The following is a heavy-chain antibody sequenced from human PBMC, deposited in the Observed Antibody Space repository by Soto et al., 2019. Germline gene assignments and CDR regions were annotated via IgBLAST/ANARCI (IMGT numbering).Heavy chain of an antibody. CDR1: GFTFSSYS. V-gene: IGHV3-21*01. Sequence: AGGSLRLSCAASGFTFSSYSMNWVRQAPGKGLEWVSSISSSSSYIYYADSVKGRFTISRDNAKNSLYLQMNSLRAEDTAVYYCARGRDYSRGPWWFDPWGQGTLVTVSS. J-gene: IGHJ5*02. CDR3: ARGRDYSRGPWWFDP. CDR2: ISSSSSYI. D-gene: IGHD2-15*01.